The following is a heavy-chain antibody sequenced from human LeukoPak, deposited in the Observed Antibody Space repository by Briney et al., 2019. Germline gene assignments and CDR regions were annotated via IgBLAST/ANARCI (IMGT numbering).Heavy chain of an antibody. CDR2: ISSSGSTI. CDR3: ARDSRLQDSASPQYYYYGMDV. D-gene: IGHD2-15*01. V-gene: IGHV3-11*01. Sequence: GRSLRLSCAASGFTFSDYYMSWIRQAPGKGLEWVSYISSSGSTIYYADSVKDRFTISRDNAKNSLYLQMNSLRAEDTAVYYCARDSRLQDSASPQYYYYGMDVWGQGTTVTVSS. J-gene: IGHJ6*02. CDR1: GFTFSDYY.